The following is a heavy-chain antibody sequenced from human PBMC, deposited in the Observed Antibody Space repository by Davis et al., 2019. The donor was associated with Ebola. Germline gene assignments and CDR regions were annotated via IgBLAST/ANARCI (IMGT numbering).Heavy chain of an antibody. Sequence: ASVKVSCKASGYTFTGYYMHWVRQAPGQGLEWMGWINPNSGGTNYAQKFQGRVTMTRDTSISTAYMELSRLRSEDTAVYYCARESRGLGYYYDSSGYLFDYWGQGTLVTVSS. D-gene: IGHD3-22*01. CDR3: ARESRGLGYYYDSSGYLFDY. CDR2: INPNSGGT. V-gene: IGHV1-2*02. J-gene: IGHJ4*02. CDR1: GYTFTGYY.